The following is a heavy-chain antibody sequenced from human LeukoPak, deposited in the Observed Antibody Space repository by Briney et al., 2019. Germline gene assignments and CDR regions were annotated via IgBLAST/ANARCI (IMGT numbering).Heavy chain of an antibody. D-gene: IGHD4-11*01. Sequence: GRSLRLSCAASGFTFSSYAMHWVLQAPGKGLEWVSGISGSGGSTNYAASVKGRFSISRDNSKNTLFLQMNSLRAEDTAAYYCAKAPDYRAPNGYFDPWGQGTLVTVSS. V-gene: IGHV3-23*01. CDR1: GFTFSSYA. CDR2: ISGSGGST. CDR3: AKAPDYRAPNGYFDP. J-gene: IGHJ5*02.